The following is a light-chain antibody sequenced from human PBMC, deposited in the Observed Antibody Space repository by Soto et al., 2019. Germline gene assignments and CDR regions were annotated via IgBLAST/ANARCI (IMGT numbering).Light chain of an antibody. J-gene: IGKJ4*01. CDR1: QRVLYSSNNKNY. Sequence: DIVMTQSPDSLAVSLGERATINCKSSQRVLYSSNNKNYLAWYQQKPGQPPKLLIYWASTRESGVPDRFSGSGSETDFTLTISSLKAEDVAVYYCQQYYSTPLPFGGGTKVEIK. CDR2: WAS. V-gene: IGKV4-1*01. CDR3: QQYYSTPLP.